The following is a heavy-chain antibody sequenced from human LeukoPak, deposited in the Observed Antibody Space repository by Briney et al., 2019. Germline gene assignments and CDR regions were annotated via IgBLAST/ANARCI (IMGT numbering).Heavy chain of an antibody. CDR2: IYYSGST. CDR1: GGSISSYY. V-gene: IGHV4-59*08. J-gene: IGHJ4*02. CDR3: ARHAREMATPSGYFDY. D-gene: IGHD5-24*01. Sequence: ASETLSLTCTVSGGSISSYYWSWIRQPPGKGLEWIGYIYYSGSTNYNPSLKSRVTISVDTSKNQFSLKLSSVTAADTAVYYCARHAREMATPSGYFDYWGQGTLVTVSS.